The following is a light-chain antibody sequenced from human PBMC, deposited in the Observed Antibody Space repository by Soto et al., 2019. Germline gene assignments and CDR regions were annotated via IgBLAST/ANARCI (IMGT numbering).Light chain of an antibody. J-gene: IGLJ1*01. CDR2: EVS. CDR3: NSYTSSSTYV. CDR1: SSDVGSYNR. V-gene: IGLV2-18*02. Sequence: QSAVTQPPSVSGSPGLSVTISCTGTSSDVGSYNRVSWYQQPPGTAPKLMIYEVSNRPSGVPDRFSGSKSGNTASLTISGLQPEDEADYYCNSYTSSSTYVFGTGTKLTVL.